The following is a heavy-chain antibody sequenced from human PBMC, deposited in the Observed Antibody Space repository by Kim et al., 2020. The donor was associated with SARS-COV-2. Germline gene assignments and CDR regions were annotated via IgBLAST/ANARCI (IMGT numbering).Heavy chain of an antibody. Sequence: GGSLRLSCAASGFTFSSYAMSWVRQAPGKGLEWVSAISGSGGSTYYADSVKGRFTISRDNSKNTLYLQMNSLRAEDTAVYYCAKGDVKKYYDFWSGYYTHGGDYYYYMDVWGKGTTVTVSS. J-gene: IGHJ6*03. CDR2: ISGSGGST. CDR1: GFTFSSYA. V-gene: IGHV3-23*01. CDR3: AKGDVKKYYDFWSGYYTHGGDYYYYMDV. D-gene: IGHD3-3*01.